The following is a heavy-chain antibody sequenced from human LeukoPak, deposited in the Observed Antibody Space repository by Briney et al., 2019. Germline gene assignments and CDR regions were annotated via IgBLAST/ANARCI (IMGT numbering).Heavy chain of an antibody. V-gene: IGHV6-1*01. J-gene: IGHJ4*02. CDR3: AKRNYYDSSGYYPGRGAFDY. CDR1: GDSASSNSAA. Sequence: SQTLSLTCAISGDSASSNSAAWNWVRQSRSRGLEWLGRTYYRSKWYNDYAVSVKSRITINPNTSKNQFSLQLNSVTPEDTAVYYCAKRNYYDSSGYYPGRGAFDYWGQGTLVTVSS. CDR2: TYYRSKWYN. D-gene: IGHD3-22*01.